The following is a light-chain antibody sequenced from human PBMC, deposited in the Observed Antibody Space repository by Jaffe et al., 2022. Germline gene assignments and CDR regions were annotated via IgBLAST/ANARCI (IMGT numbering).Light chain of an antibody. CDR1: QSLLHSNGYNY. Sequence: DIVMTQSPLSLPVTPGEPASISCRSSQSLLHSNGYNYLDWYLQKPGQSPQLLIYLGSNRASGVPDRFSGSGSGTDFTLKISRVEAEDVGVYYCMQGLQTSYTFGQGTKLEIK. CDR2: LGS. V-gene: IGKV2-28*01. CDR3: MQGLQTSYT. J-gene: IGKJ2*01.